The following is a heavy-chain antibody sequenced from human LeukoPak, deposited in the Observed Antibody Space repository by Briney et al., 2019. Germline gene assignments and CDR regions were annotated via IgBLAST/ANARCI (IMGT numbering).Heavy chain of an antibody. J-gene: IGHJ3*02. Sequence: GESLKISCNGSKDTFDNYWIGWVRQMPGKGLEWMGIIYPDDSDTRYSPSFQGQVTISADKSINTAFLQWGSLKASDTAMYYCARHIGPIVTDAFDIWGQGTMVTVSS. D-gene: IGHD2/OR15-2a*01. CDR2: IYPDDSDT. CDR3: ARHIGPIVTDAFDI. CDR1: KDTFDNYW. V-gene: IGHV5-51*01.